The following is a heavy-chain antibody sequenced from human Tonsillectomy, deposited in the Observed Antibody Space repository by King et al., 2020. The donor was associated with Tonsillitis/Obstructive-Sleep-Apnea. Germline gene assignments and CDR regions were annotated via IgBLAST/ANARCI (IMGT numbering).Heavy chain of an antibody. CDR1: GGTFSGYA. CDR3: ARGDDYGDKKREDYYYTGMDV. V-gene: IGHV1-69*10. Sequence: QLVQSGAEVKKPGCSVKVSCKASGGTFSGYAISWVRQAPGQGLEWMGGIIRILGIANYAQKFQGRVTITADKSSSTGYMELSSLRDRDTAVYYCARGDDYGDKKREDYYYTGMDVWGQGTTVTVSS. CDR2: IIRILGIA. J-gene: IGHJ6*02. D-gene: IGHD4-17*01.